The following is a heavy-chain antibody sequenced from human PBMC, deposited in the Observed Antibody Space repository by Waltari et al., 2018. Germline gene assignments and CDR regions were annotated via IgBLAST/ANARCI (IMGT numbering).Heavy chain of an antibody. CDR2: VDPEDGET. J-gene: IGHJ2*01. Sequence: EVQLVQSGAEVKKPGATVKISCKASGYTFTDYYLHWVQQAPGKGLEWMGRVDPEDGETIYAEKFQGRVTITADTSTDTAYMELSSLRSEDTAVYYCATVSDGVAARLAWYFDLWGRGTLVTVSS. CDR1: GYTFTDYY. CDR3: ATVSDGVAARLAWYFDL. V-gene: IGHV1-69-2*01. D-gene: IGHD6-6*01.